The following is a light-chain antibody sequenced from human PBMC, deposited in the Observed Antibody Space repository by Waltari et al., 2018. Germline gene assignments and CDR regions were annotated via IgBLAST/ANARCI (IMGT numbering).Light chain of an antibody. CDR1: QKISSY. CDR3: QQTYTTPRT. J-gene: IGKJ1*01. V-gene: IGKV1-39*01. CDR2: DAS. Sequence: DIQMTQSPSSLSASVEDRVTITCRACQKISSYLNWYQQKPGTAPRLLIYDASRLQSGVPSRFSGSGSGTNFTLTISSLQPKDFGTYYCQQTYTTPRTFGQGTKVETK.